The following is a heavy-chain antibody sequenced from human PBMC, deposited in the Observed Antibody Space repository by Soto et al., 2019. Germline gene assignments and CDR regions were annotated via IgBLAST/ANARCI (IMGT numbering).Heavy chain of an antibody. J-gene: IGHJ4*02. CDR2: IYWDDDK. D-gene: IGHD3-10*01. Sequence: QITLKESRPTLVKPTQTLTLTCTFSGFSLSTSGVGVGWIRQPPGKALEWLALIYWDDDKRYSPSLKSRLTITKDTSKNQVVLTMTTMDPVDTATYYCAHTLWFGEFPDFDYWGQGTLVTVSS. CDR3: AHTLWFGEFPDFDY. CDR1: GFSLSTSGVG. V-gene: IGHV2-5*02.